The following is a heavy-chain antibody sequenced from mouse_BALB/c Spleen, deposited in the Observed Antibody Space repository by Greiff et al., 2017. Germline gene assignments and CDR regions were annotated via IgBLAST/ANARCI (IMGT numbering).Heavy chain of an antibody. CDR2: IDPENGNT. D-gene: IGHD2-10*01. V-gene: IGHV14-1*02. CDR3: AMAYYGNYAMDY. J-gene: IGHJ4*01. CDR1: GFNIKDYY. Sequence: EVQLQQSGAELVRPGALVKLSCKASGFNIKDYYMHWVKQRPEQGLEWIGWIDPENGNTIYDPKFQGKASITADTSSNTAYLQLSSLTSEDTAVYYCAMAYYGNYAMDYWGQGTSVTVSS.